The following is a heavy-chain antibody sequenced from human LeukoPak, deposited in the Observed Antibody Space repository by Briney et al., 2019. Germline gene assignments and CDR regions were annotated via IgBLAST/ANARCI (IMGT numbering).Heavy chain of an antibody. CDR3: ARRRQLWFGIDY. CDR1: GGSISSGGYS. V-gene: IGHV4-30-4*07. Sequence: SETLSLTCAVSGGSISSGGYSWSWIRQPPGKGLEWIGYIYYSGSTYYNPSLKSRVTISVDTSKNQFSLKLSSVTAADTAVYYCARRRQLWFGIDYWGQGTLVTVSS. J-gene: IGHJ4*02. D-gene: IGHD3-10*01. CDR2: IYYSGST.